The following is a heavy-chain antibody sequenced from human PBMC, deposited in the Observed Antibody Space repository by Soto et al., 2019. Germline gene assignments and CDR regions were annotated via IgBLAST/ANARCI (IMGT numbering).Heavy chain of an antibody. V-gene: IGHV4-31*03. D-gene: IGHD1-20*01. J-gene: IGHJ6*02. CDR3: ARGARPVSYYYYYGMDV. CDR2: IYYSGST. Sequence: TSETLSLTCTVSGGSISSGGYYWSWIRQHPGKGLEWIGYIYYSGSTYYNPSLKSRVTISVDTSKNQFSLKLSSVTAADTAVYYCARGARPVSYYYYYGMDVWGQGTTVTVSS. CDR1: GGSISSGGYY.